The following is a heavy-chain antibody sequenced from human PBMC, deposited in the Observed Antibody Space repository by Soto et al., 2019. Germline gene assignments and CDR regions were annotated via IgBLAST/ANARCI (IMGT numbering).Heavy chain of an antibody. Sequence: GGSLRLSCAASGFTFSSYGMHWVRQAPGKGLEWVAVISYDGSNKYYADSVKGRFTISRDNSKNTLYLQMNSLRAEDTAVYYCAKDSAEYSGYEAPVDYWGQGTLVTVS. D-gene: IGHD5-12*01. CDR2: ISYDGSNK. CDR1: GFTFSSYG. CDR3: AKDSAEYSGYEAPVDY. V-gene: IGHV3-30*18. J-gene: IGHJ4*02.